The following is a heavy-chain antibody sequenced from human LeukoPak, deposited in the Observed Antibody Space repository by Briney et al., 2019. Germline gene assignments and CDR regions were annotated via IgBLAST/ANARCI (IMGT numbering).Heavy chain of an antibody. Sequence: ASVKVSCKASGYTFTGYYIHWVRQAPGQGLEGMGWINPNSGGTNYAQKFQGRVTMTTDTSISTAYIDLSRLRSDDTAVYYCARDGERGITSIVTFDHWGQGTLVTVSS. CDR3: ARDGERGITSIVTFDH. J-gene: IGHJ4*02. CDR1: GYTFTGYY. V-gene: IGHV1-2*02. D-gene: IGHD3-22*01. CDR2: INPNSGGT.